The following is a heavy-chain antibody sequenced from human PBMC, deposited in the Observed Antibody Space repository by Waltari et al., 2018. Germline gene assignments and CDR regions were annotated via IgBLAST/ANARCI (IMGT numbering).Heavy chain of an antibody. CDR2: VTASGLM. V-gene: IGHV3-23*01. CDR1: GFPFSTYT. J-gene: IGHJ6*02. Sequence: EMQLLESGGALVQPGGSLRLSCAASGFPFSTYTMNWVRQAPGKGLGWVAVVTASGLMDYGDSVKGRFIISRDKSKNTLYLEMYRLRVEDTARYYCAKDEGARLAPTFGMDAWGQATTVIVSS. D-gene: IGHD6-6*01. CDR3: AKDEGARLAPTFGMDA.